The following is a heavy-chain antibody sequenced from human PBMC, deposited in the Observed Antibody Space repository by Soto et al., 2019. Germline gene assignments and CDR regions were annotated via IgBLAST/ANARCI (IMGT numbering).Heavy chain of an antibody. D-gene: IGHD4-17*01. V-gene: IGHV4-59*01. CDR3: ARDHGDSDAFDI. CDR2: IYYSGST. J-gene: IGHJ3*02. Sequence: PSETLSLTCTVSGGSLSSYYWSWIRQPPGKGLEWIGYIYYSGSTNYNPSLKSRVTISVDTSKNQFSLKLSSVTAADTAVYYCARDHGDSDAFDIWGQGTMVTVSS. CDR1: GGSLSSYY.